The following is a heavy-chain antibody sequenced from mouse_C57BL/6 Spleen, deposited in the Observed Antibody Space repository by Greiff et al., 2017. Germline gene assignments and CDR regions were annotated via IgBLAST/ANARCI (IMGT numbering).Heavy chain of an antibody. D-gene: IGHD2-1*01. CDR2: ISSGSSTI. CDR3: ARSPYGNYLDY. V-gene: IGHV5-17*01. Sequence: EVKLVESGGGLVKPGGSLKLSCAASGFTFSDYGMHWVRQAPEKGLEWVAYISSGSSTIYYADTVKGRFTISRDNAKNTLFLQMTSLRSEDTAMYYCARSPYGNYLDYWGQGTTLTVSS. J-gene: IGHJ2*01. CDR1: GFTFSDYG.